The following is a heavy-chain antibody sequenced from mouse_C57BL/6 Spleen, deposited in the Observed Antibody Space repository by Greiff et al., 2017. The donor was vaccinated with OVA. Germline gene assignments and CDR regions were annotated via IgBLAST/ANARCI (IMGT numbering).Heavy chain of an antibody. CDR2: LYPGSGST. CDR3: ARGTTVVAWDY. Sequence: QVQLQQPGSELVKPGASVKMSCKASGYTFTSYWITWVKQRPGQGLEWIGDLYPGSGSTNYNEKFKSKATLTVDTSSSTAYMQLSSLTSEDSAVCDGARGTTVVAWDYWGQGTTLTVSS. D-gene: IGHD1-1*01. V-gene: IGHV1-55*01. CDR1: GYTFTSYW. J-gene: IGHJ2*01.